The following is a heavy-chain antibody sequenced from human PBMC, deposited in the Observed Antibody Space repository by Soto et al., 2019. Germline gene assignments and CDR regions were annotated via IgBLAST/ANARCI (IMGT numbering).Heavy chain of an antibody. CDR3: ARSQRGRTAFTFDY. D-gene: IGHD3-16*01. CDR2: IYYSGTT. Sequence: SETLSLTCAVSGDSVSNDNYYWSWIRQPPGKGLEWIGYIYYSGTTNYNSYLKSRLSLSVDMSKNQFSLKLASVTAADTAVYFCARSQRGRTAFTFDYRGQGALVNVSS. V-gene: IGHV4-61*01. J-gene: IGHJ4*02. CDR1: GDSVSNDNYY.